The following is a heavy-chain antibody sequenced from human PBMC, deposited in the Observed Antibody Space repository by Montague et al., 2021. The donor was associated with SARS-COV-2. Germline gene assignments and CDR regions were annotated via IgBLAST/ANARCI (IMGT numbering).Heavy chain of an antibody. Sequence: PALVKPTQTLTLTCTFSGFSLSTSGMGVSWIRQPPGEALEWLARIHWDDDKYYNPSLKTRLTISKDTSENQVVLTMTNMDPVDTATYYCARISYGSWMGFDYWGQGTLVTVSS. CDR2: IHWDDDK. CDR3: ARISYGSWMGFDY. J-gene: IGHJ4*02. D-gene: IGHD3-10*01. V-gene: IGHV2-70*11. CDR1: GFSLSTSGMG.